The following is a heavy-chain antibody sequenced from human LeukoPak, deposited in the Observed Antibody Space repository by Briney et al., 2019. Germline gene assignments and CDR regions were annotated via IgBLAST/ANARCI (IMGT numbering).Heavy chain of an antibody. J-gene: IGHJ6*02. V-gene: IGHV4-34*01. CDR3: AAPGGSIRYYYGMDV. D-gene: IGHD3-9*01. CDR2: INHSGST. CDR1: GGSFSGYY. Sequence: PSETLSLTCAVYGGSFSGYYWSWIRQPPGKGLEWIGEINHSGSTNYNPSLKSRVTISVDTSKSQFSLKLSSVTAADTAVYYCAAPGGSIRYYYGMDVWGQGTTVTVSS.